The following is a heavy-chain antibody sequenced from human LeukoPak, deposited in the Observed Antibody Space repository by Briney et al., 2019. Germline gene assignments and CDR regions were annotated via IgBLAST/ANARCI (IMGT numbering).Heavy chain of an antibody. CDR2: ISYDGSNK. Sequence: ARSLRLSCAASGFTFISYGMHWVRQAHGKGLGWVAVISYDGSNKYYAVSVKGRFTISRDISKNTLYLQMNSLRAEDTAVYYCAKVGLRITMISDYFDYWGQGTLVTVSS. CDR1: GFTFISYG. J-gene: IGHJ4*02. D-gene: IGHD3-22*01. V-gene: IGHV3-30*18. CDR3: AKVGLRITMISDYFDY.